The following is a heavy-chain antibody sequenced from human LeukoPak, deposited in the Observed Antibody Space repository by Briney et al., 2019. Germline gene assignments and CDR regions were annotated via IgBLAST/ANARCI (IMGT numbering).Heavy chain of an antibody. D-gene: IGHD5-18*01. V-gene: IGHV1-2*02. CDR2: INPNRGGT. CDR3: ASGYRFRN. J-gene: IGHJ4*02. Sequence: ASAKVSCKASGYPFTDYYMHWVRQAPGQGLEWMGWINPNRGGTDYAQKFQGRVTMTRDTSISTAYMELSRLRYDDTAVYYCASGYRFRNWGQGTLVTVSS. CDR1: GYPFTDYY.